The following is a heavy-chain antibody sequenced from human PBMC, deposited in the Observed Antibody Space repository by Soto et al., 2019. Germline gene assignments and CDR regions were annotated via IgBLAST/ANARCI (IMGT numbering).Heavy chain of an antibody. V-gene: IGHV4-61*01. D-gene: IGHD3-22*01. Sequence: SQTLSLTCSLSRGSVSSGSYYLSWIRQPPGKGLEWIGDIYYSGSTNCNPSLKSRVTISVDTYKNQFSLKLSCVTAADQAVYYCARGAGYPDSSEFEYWRQGTLVTVSS. CDR3: ARGAGYPDSSEFEY. J-gene: IGHJ4*02. CDR1: RGSVSSGSYY. CDR2: IYYSGST.